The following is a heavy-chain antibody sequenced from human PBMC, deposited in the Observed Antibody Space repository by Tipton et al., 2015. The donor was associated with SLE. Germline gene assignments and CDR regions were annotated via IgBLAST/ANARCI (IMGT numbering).Heavy chain of an antibody. CDR1: GFTFSSYE. Sequence: SLRLSCAASGFTFSSYEMNWVRQAPGKGLEWVSYISSSGSTIYYADSVKGRFTISRDNAKNSLYLQMNSLRAEDTAVYYCARDLYSSSWQGRDYFDYWGQGTLVTVSS. J-gene: IGHJ4*02. CDR2: ISSSGSTI. D-gene: IGHD6-13*01. V-gene: IGHV3-48*03. CDR3: ARDLYSSSWQGRDYFDY.